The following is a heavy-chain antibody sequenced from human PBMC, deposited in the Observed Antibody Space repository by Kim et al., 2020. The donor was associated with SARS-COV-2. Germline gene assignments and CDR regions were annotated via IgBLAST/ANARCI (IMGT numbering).Heavy chain of an antibody. J-gene: IGHJ4*02. Sequence: KYSPSFHGQVTISADKSISPAYLQWSSLKASDTAMYYCARGGYSDNNFDYWGQGTLVTVSS. D-gene: IGHD3-10*01. V-gene: IGHV5-51*01. CDR3: ARGGYSDNNFDY.